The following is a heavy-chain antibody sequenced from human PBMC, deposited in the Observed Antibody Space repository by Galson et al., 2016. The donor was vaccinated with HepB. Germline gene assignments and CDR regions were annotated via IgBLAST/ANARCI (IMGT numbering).Heavy chain of an antibody. CDR2: ISGSGGTT. D-gene: IGHD3-10*01. CDR1: GFTFSRYA. CDR3: AAKRSALGELSPLDY. Sequence: SLRLSCAASGFTFSRYAMTWIRQAPGKGLEWVSSISGSGGTTHYADSVKGRFTISRDNPNNKLFLQTDSLRAEETAVYYCAAKRSALGELSPLDYWGQGTLVTVSS. J-gene: IGHJ4*02. V-gene: IGHV3-23*01.